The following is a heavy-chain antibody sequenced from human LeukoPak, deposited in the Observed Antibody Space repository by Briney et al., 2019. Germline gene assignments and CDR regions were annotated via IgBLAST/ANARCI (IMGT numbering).Heavy chain of an antibody. V-gene: IGHV4-39*07. J-gene: IGHJ4*02. CDR1: GGSISSSSYY. CDR3: AKYPTQWLVHRGDY. CDR2: IYYSGST. D-gene: IGHD6-19*01. Sequence: SETLSLTCTVSGGSISSSSYYWGWIRQPPGKGLEWIGSIYYSGSTYYNPSLKSRVTISVDTSKNQFSLKLSSVTAADTAVYYCAKYPTQWLVHRGDYWGQGTLVTVSS.